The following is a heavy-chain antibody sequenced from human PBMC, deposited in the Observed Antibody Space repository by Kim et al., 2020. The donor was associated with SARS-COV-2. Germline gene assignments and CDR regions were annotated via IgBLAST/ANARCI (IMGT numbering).Heavy chain of an antibody. CDR1: GFTFSSYA. V-gene: IGHV3-23*01. Sequence: GGSLRLSCAASGFTFSSYAMSWVRQAPGKGLEWVSAISGSGGSTYYADSVKGRFTISRDNSKNTLYLQMNSLRAEDTAVYYCAKEGVLVDYYDSSGTMGFDYWGQGTLVTVSS. D-gene: IGHD3-22*01. CDR3: AKEGVLVDYYDSSGTMGFDY. J-gene: IGHJ4*02. CDR2: ISGSGGST.